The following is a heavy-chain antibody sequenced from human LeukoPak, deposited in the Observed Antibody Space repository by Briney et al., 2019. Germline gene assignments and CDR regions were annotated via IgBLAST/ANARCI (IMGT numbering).Heavy chain of an antibody. J-gene: IGHJ4*02. D-gene: IGHD6-13*01. CDR3: ARAWSSSLVDS. V-gene: IGHV3-30*04. CDR1: GFTFNSYA. CDR2: ISYDGSSK. Sequence: GGSLRLSCAASGFTFNSYAMHWVRQAPGKGLEWVALISYDGSSKYYTDSVKGRFTISRDNSKNTLYLQMNSLRAEDTAVYYCARAWSSSLVDSWGQGTLVTVSS.